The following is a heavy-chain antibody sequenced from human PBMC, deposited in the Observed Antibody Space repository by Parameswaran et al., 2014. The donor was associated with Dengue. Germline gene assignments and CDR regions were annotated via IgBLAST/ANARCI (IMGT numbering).Heavy chain of an antibody. CDR3: AKAAGEPGGMDV. Sequence: LSLTCAASGFTFSSYGMHWVRQAPGKGLEWVAVISYDGSNKYYADSVKGRFTISRDNSKNTLYLQMNSLRAEDTAVYYCAKAAGEPGGMDVWGQGTTVTVSS. D-gene: IGHD1-14*01. CDR2: ISYDGSNK. J-gene: IGHJ6*02. CDR1: GFTFSSYG. V-gene: IGHV3-30*18.